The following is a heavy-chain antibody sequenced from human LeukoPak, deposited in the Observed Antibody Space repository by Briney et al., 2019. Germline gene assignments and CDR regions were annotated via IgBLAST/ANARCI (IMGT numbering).Heavy chain of an antibody. CDR1: GYTFIDYD. Sequence: ASVKVSCKASGYTFIDYDINWVRQAPGQGLEWMGLMSPHNGHTEYAQNFQGRVTMTRDTSTGTAYMELRSLRSEDAAVYYCARRTPRCGGTCYDAFDVWGQGTMVTVSS. CDR3: ARRTPRCGGTCYDAFDV. V-gene: IGHV1-8*01. D-gene: IGHD2-21*01. J-gene: IGHJ3*01. CDR2: MSPHNGHT.